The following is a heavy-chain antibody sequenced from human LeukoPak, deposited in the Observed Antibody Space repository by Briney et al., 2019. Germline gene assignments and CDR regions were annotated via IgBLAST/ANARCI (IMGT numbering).Heavy chain of an antibody. CDR2: IYWDGDE. Sequence: SGPTLMKPTQTLTLTCTFSGFSLSTSGVGVGWIRQPPGKALEWLALIYWDGDERYSPSLKTRLTITKDTSENQVVLTMTNMDPVDTATYYCAHSLTVARPRDYYYYMDVSGKGTTVTVSS. V-gene: IGHV2-5*02. CDR3: AHSLTVARPRDYYYYMDV. J-gene: IGHJ6*03. CDR1: GFSLSTSGVG. D-gene: IGHD4-17*01.